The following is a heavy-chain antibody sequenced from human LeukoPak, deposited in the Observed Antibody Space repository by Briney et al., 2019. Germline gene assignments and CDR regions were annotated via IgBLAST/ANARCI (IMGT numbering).Heavy chain of an antibody. D-gene: IGHD1-26*01. CDR3: ARMVRMGATPFDY. J-gene: IGHJ4*02. V-gene: IGHV4-59*01. Sequence: SETLSLTCTVSGGSISSYYWSWIRQPPGKGLEWIGYIYYSGSTNYNPSLKSRVTISVDTSKNQFSLKLSSVTAADTAVYYCARMVRMGATPFDYWGQGALVTVSS. CDR2: IYYSGST. CDR1: GGSISSYY.